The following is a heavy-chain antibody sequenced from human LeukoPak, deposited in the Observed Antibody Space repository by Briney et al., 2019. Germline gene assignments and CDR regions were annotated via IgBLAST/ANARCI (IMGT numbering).Heavy chain of an antibody. CDR2: IYYSGST. D-gene: IGHD3-16*01. J-gene: IGHJ5*02. V-gene: IGHV4-59*01. Sequence: PSETLSLTCTVSGGSISSYHWSWLRQPPGKGLEWVGYIYYSGSTNYNPSLKSRVTISVDTSKNQFALRLSSVTAADTAVYYCARGGTRFDPWGQGTLVTVSS. CDR3: ARGGTRFDP. CDR1: GGSISSYH.